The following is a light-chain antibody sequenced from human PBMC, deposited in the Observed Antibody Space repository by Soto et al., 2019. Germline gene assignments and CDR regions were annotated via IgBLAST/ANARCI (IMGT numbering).Light chain of an antibody. J-gene: IGLJ1*01. V-gene: IGLV1-51*01. CDR1: ISNIGGNS. Sequence: QSVLTQPPSLSAAPGQKVTISCSGSISNIGGNSVSWYQQLPVTAPKLLIYDDNKRPSGIPYRFSGSKSGTSATLGITGLQTGDEADYYCGSWDSSMSAYVFGTGTKVTVL. CDR2: DDN. CDR3: GSWDSSMSAYV.